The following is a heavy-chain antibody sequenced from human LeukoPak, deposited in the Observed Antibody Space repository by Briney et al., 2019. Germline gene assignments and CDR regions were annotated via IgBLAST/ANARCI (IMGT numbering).Heavy chain of an antibody. Sequence: SETLSLTCTDSGGSISSYYWSWIRQPPGKGLEWIGYIYYSGSTNYNPSLKSRVTISVDTSKNQFSLKLSSVTAADTAVYYCARFYGGNSLWYFDYWGQGTLVTVSS. D-gene: IGHD4-23*01. V-gene: IGHV4-59*01. CDR1: GGSISSYY. J-gene: IGHJ4*02. CDR2: IYYSGST. CDR3: ARFYGGNSLWYFDY.